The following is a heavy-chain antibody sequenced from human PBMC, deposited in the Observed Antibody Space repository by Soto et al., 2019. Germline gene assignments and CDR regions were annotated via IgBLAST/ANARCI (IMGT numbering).Heavy chain of an antibody. V-gene: IGHV1-18*01. D-gene: IGHD2-15*01. CDR3: ARVVVAATRXSLAFDI. CDR1: GHTFTSYG. Sequence: GASVKVSCKASGHTFTSYGTSWVRQAPGQGLEWMGWISAYNGNTNYAQKLQGRVTMTTDTSTSTAYMELRSLRSDDTAVYYCARVVVAATRXSLAFDIWGQGTMVTVSS. CDR2: ISAYNGNT. J-gene: IGHJ3*02.